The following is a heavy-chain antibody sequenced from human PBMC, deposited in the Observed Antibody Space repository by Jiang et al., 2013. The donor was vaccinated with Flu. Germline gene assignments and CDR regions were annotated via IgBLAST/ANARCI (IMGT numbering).Heavy chain of an antibody. CDR3: ARDRHYDSAGYYDF. CDR1: GGSISGYY. Sequence: GSGLVKPSETLSLTCTVSGGSISGYYWSWIRQPPGKGLEWIGYISNNVFTKYNPSLNSRVTISSDTSKNQFSLRLHSVTAADTAMYYCARDRHYDSAGYYDFWGQGILVTVSS. J-gene: IGHJ4*02. V-gene: IGHV4-59*01. CDR2: ISNNVFT. D-gene: IGHD3-22*01.